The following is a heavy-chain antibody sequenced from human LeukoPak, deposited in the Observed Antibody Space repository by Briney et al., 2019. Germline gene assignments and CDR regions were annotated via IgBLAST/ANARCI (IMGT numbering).Heavy chain of an antibody. Sequence: PGGSLRLSCAASGFTLSTYYMNWVRQAPGKGLEWVSRINTDGSSTSYADSVKGRFTISRDNAKNTLYLQMNSLRAEDTAVYYCARDTTYYDFWSGYNWFDPWGQGTLVTVSS. CDR3: ARDTTYYDFWSGYNWFDP. V-gene: IGHV3-74*01. CDR2: INTDGSST. J-gene: IGHJ5*02. CDR1: GFTLSTYY. D-gene: IGHD3-3*01.